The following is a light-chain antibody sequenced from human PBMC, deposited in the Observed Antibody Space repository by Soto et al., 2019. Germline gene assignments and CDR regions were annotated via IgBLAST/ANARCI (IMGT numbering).Light chain of an antibody. CDR1: QSVSSSY. V-gene: IGKV3-20*01. CDR3: QQYGSSPPLT. Sequence: EIVLAQSPGPLSLSPGEGATLSCRAIQSVSSSYLAWYQQKPGQAPRLLIYGASSRATGIPDRFSGSGSGTDFTLTISRLEPEDFAVYYCQQYGSSPPLTFGGGTKVDI. J-gene: IGKJ4*01. CDR2: GAS.